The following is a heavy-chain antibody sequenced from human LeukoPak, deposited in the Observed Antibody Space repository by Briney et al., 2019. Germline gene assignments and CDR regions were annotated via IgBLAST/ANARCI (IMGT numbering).Heavy chain of an antibody. Sequence: PVKVSCKASGGTFSSYAISWVRQAPGQGLEWMGGIIPIFGIANYAQKFQGRVTITADESTSTAYMELSSLRSEDTAAYYCARDTTTPPHAFDIWGQGTMVTVSS. CDR1: GGTFSSYA. D-gene: IGHD1-1*01. J-gene: IGHJ3*02. CDR2: IIPIFGIA. V-gene: IGHV1-69*13. CDR3: ARDTTTPPHAFDI.